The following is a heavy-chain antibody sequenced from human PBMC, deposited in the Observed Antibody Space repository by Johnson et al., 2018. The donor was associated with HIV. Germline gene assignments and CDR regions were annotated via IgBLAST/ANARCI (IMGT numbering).Heavy chain of an antibody. CDR3: ARAVCRGGRCYSHDAFDI. CDR2: ISSTGISL. D-gene: IGHD2-15*01. Sequence: QVQLVESGGGLVKPGGSLRLSCAASEFTYSDFYINWIRQRPGKGLEWVSSISSTGISLFYADSVKGRFTISRDNSNNTLYLLMNSLRAGDTALYYCARAVCRGGRCYSHDAFDIWGQGTMVTVSS. CDR1: EFTYSDFY. V-gene: IGHV3-11*04. J-gene: IGHJ3*02.